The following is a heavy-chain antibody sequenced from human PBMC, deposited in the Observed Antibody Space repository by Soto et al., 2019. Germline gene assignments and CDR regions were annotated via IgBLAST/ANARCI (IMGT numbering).Heavy chain of an antibody. Sequence: EVQLLESGGGLVQPGGSLRLSCAASGLTFSSYAMSWVRQAPGKGLEWVSYISSSGNSIYYADSVRGRFTVSRDNAKNSLFLQMNSLRAEDTAVYYCARTAAAGRSFDYWGLGTLVTVSS. J-gene: IGHJ4*02. CDR1: GLTFSSYA. D-gene: IGHD6-13*01. V-gene: IGHV3-48*04. CDR2: ISSSGNSI. CDR3: ARTAAAGRSFDY.